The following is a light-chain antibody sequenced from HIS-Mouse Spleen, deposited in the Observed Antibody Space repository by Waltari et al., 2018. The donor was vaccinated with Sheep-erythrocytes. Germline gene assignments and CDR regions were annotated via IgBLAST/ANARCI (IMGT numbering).Light chain of an antibody. Sequence: QSVLTQPPSASGTPGQRVTISCSGSSSNIGSNTVNWYQQLPGTAPQLLIYSNNQRPPGVPDRFSGSKSGTSASLAISGLQSEDEADYYCAAWDDSLNGWVFGGGTKLTVL. CDR2: SNN. CDR3: AAWDDSLNGWV. V-gene: IGLV1-44*01. J-gene: IGLJ3*02. CDR1: SSNIGSNT.